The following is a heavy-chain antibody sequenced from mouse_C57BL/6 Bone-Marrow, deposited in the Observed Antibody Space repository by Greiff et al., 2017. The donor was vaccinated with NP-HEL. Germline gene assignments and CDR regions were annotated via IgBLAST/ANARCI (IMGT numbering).Heavy chain of an antibody. V-gene: IGHV1-26*01. CDR2: INPNNGGT. J-gene: IGHJ4*01. CDR1: GYTFTDYY. D-gene: IGHD1-1*01. Sequence: EVQLQQSGPELVKPGASVKISCKASGYTFTDYYMNWVKQSHGKSLEWIGDINPNNGGTSYNQKFKGKATLTVDKSSSTAYMELRSLTSEDSAVYYCARDAVVATEDYWGQGTSVTVSS. CDR3: ARDAVVATEDY.